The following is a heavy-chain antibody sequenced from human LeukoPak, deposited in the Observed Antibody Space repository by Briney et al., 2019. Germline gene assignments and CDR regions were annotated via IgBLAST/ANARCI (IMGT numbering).Heavy chain of an antibody. CDR2: INPSGGTT. J-gene: IGHJ4*02. V-gene: IGHV1-46*01. Sequence: GASVKVSCKASGYSFFSYYIHWVRQAPGQGLQWMGKINPSGGTTTYAQKFQDRVTMTRDMSTSTVYMELSSLNSEDTAVYYCAKVGETDNIDYWGQGTLVTVYS. CDR1: GYSFFSYY. CDR3: AKVGETDNIDY. D-gene: IGHD2-21*01.